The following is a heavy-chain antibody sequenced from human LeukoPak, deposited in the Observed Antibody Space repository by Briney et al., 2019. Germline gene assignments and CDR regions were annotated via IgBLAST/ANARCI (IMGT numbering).Heavy chain of an antibody. CDR1: GYTFTTYY. J-gene: IGHJ3*02. CDR3: AKGFDLLTSSHDVFDI. CDR2: INPSSGDA. V-gene: IGHV1-46*01. D-gene: IGHD3-9*01. Sequence: GASVKVSCKTSGYTFTTYYLHWVRQAPGQGLEWVGLINPSSGDASYAKRFQGRVTMTRDTSTSTVYMQLSSLTSDDTALYFCAKGFDLLTSSHDVFDIWGQGTMVTVSS.